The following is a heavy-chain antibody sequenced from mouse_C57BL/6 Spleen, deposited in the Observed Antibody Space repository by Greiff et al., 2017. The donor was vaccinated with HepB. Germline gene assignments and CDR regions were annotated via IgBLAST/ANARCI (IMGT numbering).Heavy chain of an antibody. CDR2: ISYDGSN. CDR3: ASGGYYGAMDY. D-gene: IGHD1-1*02. Sequence: EVKLMESGPGLVKPSQSLSLTCSVTGYSITSGYYWNWIRQFPGNKLEWMGYISYDGSNNYNPSLKNRISITRDTSKNQFFLKLNSVTTEDTATYYCASGGYYGAMDYWGQGTSVTVSS. J-gene: IGHJ4*01. V-gene: IGHV3-6*01. CDR1: GYSITSGYY.